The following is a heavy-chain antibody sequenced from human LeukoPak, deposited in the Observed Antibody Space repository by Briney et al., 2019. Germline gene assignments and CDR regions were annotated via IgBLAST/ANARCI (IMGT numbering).Heavy chain of an antibody. Sequence: ASVKVSCKSSGYTFTDYYLHWVRQAPGQGLDWMGWMNPNSGGTNYAQKFQGRVTMARDTSISTAYMELSRLRSDDTAVYFCARDSIRQQLYYFDYWGQGTLVTVSS. CDR1: GYTFTDYY. V-gene: IGHV1-2*02. D-gene: IGHD6-13*01. CDR3: ARDSIRQQLYYFDY. CDR2: MNPNSGGT. J-gene: IGHJ4*02.